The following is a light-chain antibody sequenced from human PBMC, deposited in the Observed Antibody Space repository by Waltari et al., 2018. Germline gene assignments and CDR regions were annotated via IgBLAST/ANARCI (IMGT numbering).Light chain of an antibody. J-gene: IGLJ3*02. CDR3: QTWGTGIQV. Sequence: LVLTQSPSASASLGASVKLTCSLPGEYSAYAIAWHQQQQLKGPRYLLTVNSDGSHKKGDGISHRFSGSSSDLDRYLIISRLQSDDEADYFCQTWGTGIQVFGSGTKLTVL. V-gene: IGLV4-69*01. CDR2: VNSDGSH. CDR1: GEYSAYA.